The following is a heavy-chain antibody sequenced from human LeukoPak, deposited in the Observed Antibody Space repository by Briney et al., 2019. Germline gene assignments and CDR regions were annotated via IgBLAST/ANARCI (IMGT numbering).Heavy chain of an antibody. Sequence: ASVKVSCKASGYTFTGYYLHWVRQARGQGLEWLGWINPDTGGTNYAQKFQGRVTVTRDTSISTAYMELSRLQSDDTAVYYCARDVRYSNYMDVWGKGTTVTVSS. CDR2: INPDTGGT. CDR1: GYTFTGYY. J-gene: IGHJ6*03. CDR3: ARDVRYSNYMDV. V-gene: IGHV1-2*02. D-gene: IGHD5-12*01.